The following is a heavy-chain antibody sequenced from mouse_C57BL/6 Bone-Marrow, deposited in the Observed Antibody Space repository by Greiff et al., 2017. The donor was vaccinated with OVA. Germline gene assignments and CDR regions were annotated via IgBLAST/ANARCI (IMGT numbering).Heavy chain of an antibody. CDR3: ARSRYDGYPTWFAY. Sequence: QVQLQQSGPELVRPGASVKISCKAPGYTFTSHWMQWVRQRPGQGLEWIGEIFPGSGSTYSNENFKGKGTLTVDTSSSTAYMQLSSLTSEDSAVYFCARSRYDGYPTWFAYWGQGTLVTVSA. D-gene: IGHD2-3*01. CDR1: GYTFTSHW. CDR2: IFPGSGST. V-gene: IGHV1-56*01. J-gene: IGHJ3*01.